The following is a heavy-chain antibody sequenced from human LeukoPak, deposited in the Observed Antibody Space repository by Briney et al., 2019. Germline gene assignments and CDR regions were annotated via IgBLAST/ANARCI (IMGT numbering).Heavy chain of an antibody. CDR2: ISSSGSTK. V-gene: IGHV3-11*01. CDR1: GFTFSDYC. Sequence: GGSLRLSCAASGFTFSDYCMSWIRQAPGKGLEWVSYISSSGSTKYYADSVKGRFTISRDNAKNSYLQMNSLRAEDTAVYYCARDGHAYGRGSPHYWGQGTLVTVSS. J-gene: IGHJ4*02. D-gene: IGHD3-10*01. CDR3: ARDGHAYGRGSPHY.